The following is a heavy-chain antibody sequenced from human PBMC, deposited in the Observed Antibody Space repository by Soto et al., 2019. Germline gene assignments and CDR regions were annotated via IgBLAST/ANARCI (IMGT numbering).Heavy chain of an antibody. D-gene: IGHD3-3*02. V-gene: IGHV4-61*01. CDR2: IYYSGST. CDR1: GGSVSSGSYY. CDR3: ARCHISSTRRFDP. Sequence: QVQLQESGPGLVKPSETLSLTCTVSGGSVSSGSYYWSWIRQPPGKGLEWIGYIYYSGSTNYNPSLKSRVTISVDTSKNQFSLKLSSVTAADTAVYYCARCHISSTRRFDPWGQGTLVTVSS. J-gene: IGHJ5*02.